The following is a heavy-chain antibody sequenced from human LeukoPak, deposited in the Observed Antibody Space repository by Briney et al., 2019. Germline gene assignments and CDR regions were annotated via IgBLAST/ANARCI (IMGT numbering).Heavy chain of an antibody. Sequence: ASVKISCKASGGTFSSYTISWVRQAPGQGLEWMGRTIPILGIANYAQKFQGRVTITADKSTSTAYMELSSLRSEDTAVYYCARTEWELRDAFDIWGQGTMVTVSS. D-gene: IGHD1-26*01. CDR2: TIPILGIA. V-gene: IGHV1-69*02. CDR1: GGTFSSYT. J-gene: IGHJ3*02. CDR3: ARTEWELRDAFDI.